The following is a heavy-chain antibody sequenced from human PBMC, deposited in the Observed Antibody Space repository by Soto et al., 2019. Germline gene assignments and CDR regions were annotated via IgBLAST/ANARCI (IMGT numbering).Heavy chain of an antibody. CDR3: ARGAKWGRSGRGDYFDY. D-gene: IGHD3-16*01. Sequence: QVQLQESGPGLVKPSGTLSLTCAVSGGSISSSNWWSWVRQPPGKGLEWIGEIDHSGSTNYNPSLQSGVTIPVDTSKSQFSLKLSSVPAADTAVYYCARGAKWGRSGRGDYFDYWGQGTLVTVSS. J-gene: IGHJ4*02. V-gene: IGHV4-4*02. CDR2: IDHSGST. CDR1: GGSISSSNW.